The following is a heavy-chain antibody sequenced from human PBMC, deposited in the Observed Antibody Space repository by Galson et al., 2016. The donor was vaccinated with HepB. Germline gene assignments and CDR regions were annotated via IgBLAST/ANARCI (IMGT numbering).Heavy chain of an antibody. CDR3: ARSGGVIEWLLSAFDI. CDR1: GFTLSSHG. J-gene: IGHJ3*02. D-gene: IGHD3-3*01. CDR2: ISYDGSNK. V-gene: IGHV3-30*03. Sequence: SLRLSCAASGFTLSSHGIHWVRQAPGKGLEWVTVISYDGSNKYYGDSVKGRFTISRDNSKNTVYLQMNSLRAEDTAVYYCARSGGVIEWLLSAFDIWGQGTMVTVSS.